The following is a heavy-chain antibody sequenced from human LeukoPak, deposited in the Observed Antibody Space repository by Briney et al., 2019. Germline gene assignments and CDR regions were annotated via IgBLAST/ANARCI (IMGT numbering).Heavy chain of an antibody. CDR1: GFTFSSYS. CDR3: ARHREYDFWSGYSYSFDY. Sequence: QSGGSLRLSCAASGFTFSSYSMNWVRQAPGKGLEWISYISSSSTTVYYADSVKGRFTISRDNAKNSLYLQMNSLRAEDTAVYYCARHREYDFWSGYSYSFDYWGQGTLVTVSS. J-gene: IGHJ4*02. D-gene: IGHD3-3*01. V-gene: IGHV3-48*04. CDR2: ISSSSTTV.